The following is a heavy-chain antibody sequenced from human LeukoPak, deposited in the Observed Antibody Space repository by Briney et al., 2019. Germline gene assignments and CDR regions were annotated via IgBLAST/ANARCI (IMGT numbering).Heavy chain of an antibody. CDR1: GFTFSSYA. D-gene: IGHD2-2*01. J-gene: IGHJ4*02. Sequence: PGGSLRLSCAASGFTFSSYAMSWVRQAPGKGLEWVSAISGSGGSTYYPDSVKGRFTISRDNSKNTLYLQMNSLRAEDTAVYYCAKDEDIVVVPAGFDYWGQGTLVTVSS. CDR2: ISGSGGST. V-gene: IGHV3-23*01. CDR3: AKDEDIVVVPAGFDY.